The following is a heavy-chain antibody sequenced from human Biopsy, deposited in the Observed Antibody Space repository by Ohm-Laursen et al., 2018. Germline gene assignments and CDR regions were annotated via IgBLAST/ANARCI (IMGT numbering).Heavy chain of an antibody. Sequence: SLRLSCTASRFTSSTYGMHWVRQAPGEGLEWVAVISFDGSDQKYADSVKGRFTISRDNSKNTLYLQMNSLRAEDTAVFYCVKDRGAAGTDYYYGMDVWGQGTTVTVSS. CDR1: RFTSSTYG. CDR2: ISFDGSDQ. CDR3: VKDRGAAGTDYYYGMDV. D-gene: IGHD3-10*01. V-gene: IGHV3-30*18. J-gene: IGHJ6*02.